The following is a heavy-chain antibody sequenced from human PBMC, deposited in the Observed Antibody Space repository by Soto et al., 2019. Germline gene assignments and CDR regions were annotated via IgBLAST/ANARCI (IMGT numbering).Heavy chain of an antibody. CDR3: ARGFSSVVVPAATNWFDP. D-gene: IGHD2-2*01. J-gene: IGHJ5*02. CDR1: GGSISSYY. V-gene: IGHV4-59*01. CDR2: IYYSGST. Sequence: PSETLSLTCTVSGGSISSYYWSWIRQPPGKGLEWIGYIYYSGSTNYNPSLKSRVTISVDTSKNQFSLKLSSVTAADTAVYYCARGFSSVVVPAATNWFDPWGQGTLVTVSS.